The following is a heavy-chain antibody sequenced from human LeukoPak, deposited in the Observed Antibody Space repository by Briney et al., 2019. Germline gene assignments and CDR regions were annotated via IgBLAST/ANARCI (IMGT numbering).Heavy chain of an antibody. J-gene: IGHJ4*02. D-gene: IGHD1-26*01. CDR1: GFTFSNYW. CDR2: IKQDGSEK. V-gene: IGHV3-7*01. Sequence: GGSLRLSCAASGFTFSNYWMSWVRQTPEKGLEWVANIKQDGSEKYYVDSVKGRFTISRDNAKNSLYLQMNSLGAEDTAVYYCARDKIVGATHFDYWGQGTLVTVSS. CDR3: ARDKIVGATHFDY.